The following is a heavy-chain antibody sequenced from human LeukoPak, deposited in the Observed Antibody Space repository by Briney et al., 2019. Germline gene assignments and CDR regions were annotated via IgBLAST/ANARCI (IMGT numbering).Heavy chain of an antibody. V-gene: IGHV3-33*01. Sequence: GGSLRLSCAASGFTFSSYGMHWVRQAPGKGLEWVAVIWYDGSNKYYADSVKGRFTISRDNSKNTLYLQMNSLRAGDTAVYYCARGAPDYDFDYWGQGTLVTVSS. J-gene: IGHJ4*02. CDR1: GFTFSSYG. CDR3: ARGAPDYDFDY. CDR2: IWYDGSNK. D-gene: IGHD4-17*01.